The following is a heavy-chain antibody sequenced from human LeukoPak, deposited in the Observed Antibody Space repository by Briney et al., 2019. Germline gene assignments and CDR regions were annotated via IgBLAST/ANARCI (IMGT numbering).Heavy chain of an antibody. V-gene: IGHV3-43D*03. Sequence: GGSLRLSCAASGFTFDDYAMHWVRHAPGKGLQWISSINWVGDTSSYADSVKGRFTVSRDNTKGSLYLQMHSLRSEDTALYYCAKDRQYGDYGGGDFFDSWGQGTLVTVSS. CDR3: AKDRQYGDYGGGDFFDS. CDR1: GFTFDDYA. CDR2: INWVGDTS. D-gene: IGHD4-17*01. J-gene: IGHJ4*02.